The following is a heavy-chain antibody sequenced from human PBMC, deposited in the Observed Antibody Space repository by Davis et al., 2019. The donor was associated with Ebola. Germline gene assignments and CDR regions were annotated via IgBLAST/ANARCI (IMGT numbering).Heavy chain of an antibody. CDR1: GGSISSYY. CDR2: IYYSGST. D-gene: IGHD3-22*01. V-gene: IGHV4-39*07. J-gene: IGHJ4*02. Sequence: SETLSLTCTVSGGSISSYYWGWIRQPPGKGLEWIGSIYYSGSTYYNPSLKSRVTISVDTSKNQFSLKLGSVTAADTAVYYCARGFGVESSGYYQLDYWGQGTLVTVSS. CDR3: ARGFGVESSGYYQLDY.